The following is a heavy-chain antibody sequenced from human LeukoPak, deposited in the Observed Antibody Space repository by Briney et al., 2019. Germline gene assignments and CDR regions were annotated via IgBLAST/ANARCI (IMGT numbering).Heavy chain of an antibody. D-gene: IGHD3-22*01. V-gene: IGHV4-59*01. CDR2: IYYSGSA. Sequence: SETLSLTCTVSGDSISSYYWSWIRQPPGKGLEWIGYIYYSGSANYNPSLKSRVTVSLGTSRNQFSLKLSSVTAADTAVYYCARGTLYYDTSGYRAGTDMDVWGQGTTVIVSS. J-gene: IGHJ6*02. CDR3: ARGTLYYDTSGYRAGTDMDV. CDR1: GDSISSYY.